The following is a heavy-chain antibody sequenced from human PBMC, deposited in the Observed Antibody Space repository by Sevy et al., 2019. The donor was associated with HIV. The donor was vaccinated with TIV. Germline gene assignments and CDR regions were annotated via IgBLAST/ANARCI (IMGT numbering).Heavy chain of an antibody. J-gene: IGHJ6*02. V-gene: IGHV3-30*18. Sequence: GGSLRLSCAVSGIIFATSGMHWVRQAPGKGLEWVAVISYDGRNKFYGDSVKGRFTISRDNPKNILYLQMNSLRDEDTAVYYCAKDFTGYNGTDVWGQGTMVTVSS. D-gene: IGHD3-9*01. CDR2: ISYDGRNK. CDR1: GIIFATSG. CDR3: AKDFTGYNGTDV.